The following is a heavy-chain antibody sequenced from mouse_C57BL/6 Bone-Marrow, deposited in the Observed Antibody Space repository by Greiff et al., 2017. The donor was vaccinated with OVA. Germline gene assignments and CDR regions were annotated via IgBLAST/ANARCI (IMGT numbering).Heavy chain of an antibody. CDR3: AREDYYGSSYGAD. J-gene: IGHJ3*01. Sequence: VQLQQSGPELVKPGASVKLSCKASGYPFTSYDINWVKQRPGQGLEWIGWIYPRDGSTTYNEKFKGKATLTVDTASSTAYIELHSLTSDDSAVYFCAREDYYGSSYGADWGQGTLVTVSA. D-gene: IGHD1-1*01. CDR2: IYPRDGST. CDR1: GYPFTSYD. V-gene: IGHV1-85*01.